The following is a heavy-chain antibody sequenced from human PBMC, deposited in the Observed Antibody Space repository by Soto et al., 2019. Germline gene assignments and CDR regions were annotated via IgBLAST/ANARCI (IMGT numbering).Heavy chain of an antibody. CDR1: GFTFSTYG. CDR3: AKTTSTTVFDC. CDR2: VSYDGGTQ. D-gene: IGHD4-17*01. J-gene: IGHJ4*02. Sequence: PGGSLRLSCTASGFTFSTYGMHWVRQAPGKGLEWVAVVSYDGGTQYYTDSVKGRFTISRDNSKNTLYLQMNSLRAEDTAAYHCAKTTSTTVFDCWGPGTLVTVSS. V-gene: IGHV3-30*18.